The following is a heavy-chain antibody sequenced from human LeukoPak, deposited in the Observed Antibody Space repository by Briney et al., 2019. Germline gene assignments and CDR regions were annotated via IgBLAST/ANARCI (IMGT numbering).Heavy chain of an antibody. CDR3: ARDPSRSAIDY. CDR1: GFTLSSYG. D-gene: IGHD6-25*01. V-gene: IGHV3-33*08. CDR2: IWYDGSNK. J-gene: IGHJ4*02. Sequence: GGSLRLSCAASGFTLSSYGMHWVRQAPGNGLAWVAVIWYDGSNKYYADSVKGRFTICRDNSKNTLYLQMNSLRAEDTAVYYCARDPSRSAIDYWGQGTLVTVSS.